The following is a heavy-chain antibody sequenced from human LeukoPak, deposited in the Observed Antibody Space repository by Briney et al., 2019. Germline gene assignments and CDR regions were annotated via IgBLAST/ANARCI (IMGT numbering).Heavy chain of an antibody. V-gene: IGHV4-34*01. CDR1: GGSFSGYY. D-gene: IGHD2-21*02. J-gene: IGHJ4*02. CDR2: INHSGST. CDR3: ARVSAYRGGDCSYYFDY. Sequence: SETLSLTCAVYGGSFSGYYWSWIRQPPGKGLEWIGEINHSGSTNYNPSLKSRVTISVDTSKNQFSLKLSSVTAADTAVYYCARVSAYRGGDCSYYFDYWGQGTLVTVSS.